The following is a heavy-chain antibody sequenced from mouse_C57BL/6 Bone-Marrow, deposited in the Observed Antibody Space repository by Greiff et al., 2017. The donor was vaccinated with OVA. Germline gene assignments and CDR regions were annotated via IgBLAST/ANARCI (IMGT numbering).Heavy chain of an antibody. J-gene: IGHJ4*01. CDR2: IDPSDSYT. CDR1: GYTFTSYW. D-gene: IGHD1-1*01. V-gene: IGHV1-50*01. Sequence: VQLQQSGAELVKPGASVKLSCKASGYTFTSYWMQWVKQRPGQGLEWIGEIDPSDSYTNYNQKLKGKATLTVDTSSSTAYMQLSSLTSEDSAVYYCARRGTTVVAPYYYAMDYWGQGTSVTVSS. CDR3: ARRGTTVVAPYYYAMDY.